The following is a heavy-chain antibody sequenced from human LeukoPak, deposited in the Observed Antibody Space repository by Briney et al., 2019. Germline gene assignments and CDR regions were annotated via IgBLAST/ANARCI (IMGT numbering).Heavy chain of an antibody. CDR2: VSGSGGGT. Sequence: GGSLRLSCEASGFTFSSSAMNWVRQAPGQGLQWVATVSGSGGGTYYADSVKGRFTISRDNSQNMVYLQMDSLRAEDTAVYYCAKRGGYSYGHFDYWGQGTLVTVSS. CDR1: GFTFSSSA. CDR3: AKRGGYSYGHFDY. V-gene: IGHV3-23*01. D-gene: IGHD5-18*01. J-gene: IGHJ4*02.